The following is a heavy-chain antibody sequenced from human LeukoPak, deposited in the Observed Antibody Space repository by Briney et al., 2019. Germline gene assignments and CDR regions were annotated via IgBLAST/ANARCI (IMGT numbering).Heavy chain of an antibody. J-gene: IGHJ3*02. CDR1: GFHFSSFD. CDR3: ATQGRSTKLGI. Sequence: GGSLRLSCAASGFHFSSFDMNWVRQAPGKGLEGISYISSSGSPIYYADSVKGRFTISRNNAKNSLYLQMNSLRAEDTAVYYCATQGRSTKLGIWGQGTMVTVSS. V-gene: IGHV3-48*03. CDR2: ISSSGSPI. D-gene: IGHD2-2*01.